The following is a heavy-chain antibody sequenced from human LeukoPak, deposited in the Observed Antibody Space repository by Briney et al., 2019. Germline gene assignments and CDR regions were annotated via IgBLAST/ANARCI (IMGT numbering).Heavy chain of an antibody. V-gene: IGHV1-2*02. D-gene: IGHD3-16*01. Sequence: ASVKVSCKASGYTFTGYFLHWVRQAPGQGLEWMGWINPNNGFTNYTQKFKGRLTMTRDTSISTAHMELNRLTSDDTAVFYCARAWGSLYYFDYWGQGTLVTVSS. J-gene: IGHJ4*02. CDR1: GYTFTGYF. CDR3: ARAWGSLYYFDY. CDR2: INPNNGFT.